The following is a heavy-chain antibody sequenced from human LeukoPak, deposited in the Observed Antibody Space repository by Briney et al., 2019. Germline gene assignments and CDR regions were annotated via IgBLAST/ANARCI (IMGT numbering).Heavy chain of an antibody. J-gene: IGHJ3*02. Sequence: GASVKVSCKASGYTFTSYGISWVRQAPGQGLEWMGWISAYNGNTNYAQKLQGRVTMTTDTSTSTAYTELRSLRSDDTAVYYCARSDGYNYGLAFDIWGQGTMVTVSS. CDR1: GYTFTSYG. V-gene: IGHV1-18*01. D-gene: IGHD5-24*01. CDR2: ISAYNGNT. CDR3: ARSDGYNYGLAFDI.